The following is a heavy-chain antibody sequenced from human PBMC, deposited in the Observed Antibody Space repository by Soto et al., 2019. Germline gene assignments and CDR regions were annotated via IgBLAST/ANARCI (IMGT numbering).Heavy chain of an antibody. V-gene: IGHV4-31*03. Sequence: SETLSLTCTVSGGSISSGGYYWSWIRQHPGKGLEWIGYIYYSGSTYYNPSLKSRVTISVDTSKNQFSLKLSSVTAADTAVYYCARVSRNNWFDPWGQGTLVTVSS. CDR2: IYYSGST. CDR3: ARVSRNNWFDP. J-gene: IGHJ5*02. CDR1: GGSISSGGYY.